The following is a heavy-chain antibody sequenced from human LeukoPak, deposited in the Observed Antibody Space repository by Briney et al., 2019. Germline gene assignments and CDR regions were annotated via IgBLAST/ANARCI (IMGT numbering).Heavy chain of an antibody. CDR1: GGPFSNYY. V-gene: IGHV4-34*01. D-gene: IGHD3-10*01. CDR2: INHSGGT. J-gene: IGHJ4*02. CDR3: AHTNSWFRFFEH. Sequence: SETLSLTCAVNGGPFSNYYWTWIRQPPGKGPEWIGEINHSGGTNYNPSLKSRFTISIDTSKSQFSLHLSSVTAADTAVYYCAHTNSWFRFFEHWGQGTLVTVSS.